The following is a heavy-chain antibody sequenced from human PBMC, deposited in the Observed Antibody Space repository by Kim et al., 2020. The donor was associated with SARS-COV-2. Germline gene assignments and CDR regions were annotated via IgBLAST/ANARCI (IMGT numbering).Heavy chain of an antibody. Sequence: SVKVSCKASGGTFSSYAISWVRQAPGQGLEWMGRIIPILGIANYAQKFQGRVTITADKSTSTAYMELSSLRSEDTAVYYCARAGMYSSGWDDAFDIWGQGTMVTVSS. J-gene: IGHJ3*02. V-gene: IGHV1-69*04. CDR3: ARAGMYSSGWDDAFDI. CDR2: IIPILGIA. CDR1: GGTFSSYA. D-gene: IGHD6-19*01.